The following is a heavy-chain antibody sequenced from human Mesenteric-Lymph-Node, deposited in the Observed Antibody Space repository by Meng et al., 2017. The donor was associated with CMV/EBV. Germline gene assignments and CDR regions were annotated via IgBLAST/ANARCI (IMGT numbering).Heavy chain of an antibody. Sequence: GSSFPDFYVHCVRQAPGQALAWMGWVNPSSGGTNYAQKFQGRVTMTRDASISTAYMELSRLRSDDTAVYYCARGGYTAMSYYGMEVWGQGTTVTVSS. CDR1: GSSFPDFY. CDR2: VNPSSGGT. CDR3: ARGGYTAMSYYGMEV. D-gene: IGHD5-18*01. V-gene: IGHV1-2*02. J-gene: IGHJ6*02.